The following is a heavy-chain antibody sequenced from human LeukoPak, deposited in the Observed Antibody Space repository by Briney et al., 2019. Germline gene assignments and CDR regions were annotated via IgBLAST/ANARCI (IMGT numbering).Heavy chain of an antibody. V-gene: IGHV4-61*05. CDR3: ARVPRDIVATFWFDP. J-gene: IGHJ5*02. Sequence: SETLSLTCTVSGGSISSSSYYWGWIRQPPGKGLEWIGYIYYSGSTNYNPSLKSRVTISVNTSKNQFSLKLSSVTAADTAVYYCARVPRDIVATFWFDPWGQGTLVTVSS. CDR2: IYYSGST. D-gene: IGHD5-12*01. CDR1: GGSISSSSYY.